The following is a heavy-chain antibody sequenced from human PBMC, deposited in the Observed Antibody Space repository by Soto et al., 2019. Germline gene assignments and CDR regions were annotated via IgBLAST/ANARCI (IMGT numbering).Heavy chain of an antibody. Sequence: SETLSLTCLISGGSISPYYGSWIRQSPGKGLEWIGYIFYTGNTLYNPSLKSRVTISLDTSKSQFSLKLTSVTAADTAVYYCARSRRDVPNTRHFDSWGPGSLVTVSS. CDR2: IFYTGNT. CDR3: ARSRRDVPNTRHFDS. CDR1: GGSISPYY. J-gene: IGHJ4*02. V-gene: IGHV4-59*01.